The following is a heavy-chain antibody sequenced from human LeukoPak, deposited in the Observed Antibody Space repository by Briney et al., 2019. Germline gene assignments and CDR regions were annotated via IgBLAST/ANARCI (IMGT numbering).Heavy chain of an antibody. CDR3: ANLLRSRWYYFDY. CDR1: GFTFSSYA. CDR2: ISGSGGST. V-gene: IGHV3-23*01. J-gene: IGHJ4*02. Sequence: PGGSLRLSCAASGFTFSSYAMSWVRQAPGKGLEWVSAISGSGGSTYYADSVKGRSTISRDNSKNTLYLQMNSLRAEDTAVYYCANLLRSRWYYFDYWGQGTLVTVSS. D-gene: IGHD6-13*01.